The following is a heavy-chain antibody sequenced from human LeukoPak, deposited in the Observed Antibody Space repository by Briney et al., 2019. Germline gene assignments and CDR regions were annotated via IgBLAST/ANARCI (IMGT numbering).Heavy chain of an antibody. CDR3: AKDGDFMSGGPVRYFDY. CDR1: GFTFADYA. D-gene: IGHD6-19*01. J-gene: IGHJ4*02. Sequence: GRSLRLSCAASGFTFADYATHWGRQAPGKGLGWVSGISWNSGSTGYAGSVKGRFTISSDNANNSLYLQMNSLRAEDMALYYCAKDGDFMSGGPVRYFDYWGQGTLVTVSS. CDR2: ISWNSGST. V-gene: IGHV3-9*03.